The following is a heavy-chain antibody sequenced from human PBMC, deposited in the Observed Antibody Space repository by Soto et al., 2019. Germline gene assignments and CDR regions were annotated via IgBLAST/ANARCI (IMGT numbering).Heavy chain of an antibody. J-gene: IGHJ4*02. CDR3: ARDKGYGDDLDS. D-gene: IGHD4-17*01. CDR1: GFSFSDYY. CDR2: ISGKSTYI. V-gene: IGHV3-21*01. Sequence: VQLVESGGGLVKPGGSLRVSCAASGFSFSDYYMSWVRQAPGKGLEWVSSISGKSTYIYYAASVKGRFTISRENARNSVYLQMHSLRAEDTAVYYCARDKGYGDDLDSWGQGTLVTVSS.